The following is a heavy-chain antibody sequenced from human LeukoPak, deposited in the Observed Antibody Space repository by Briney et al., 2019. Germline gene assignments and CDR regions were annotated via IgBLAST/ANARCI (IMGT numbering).Heavy chain of an antibody. V-gene: IGHV4-59*08. CDR2: IYCSGST. Sequence: SETLSLTCTVSGGSISSYYWSWIRQPPGKGLEWIGYIYCSGSTNYNPSLKSRVTISVDTSKNQLFLSLSSVTAADSAVYYCAGSGGRYHYFDSWGQGTPVTVS. J-gene: IGHJ4*02. D-gene: IGHD1-26*01. CDR1: GGSISSYY. CDR3: AGSGGRYHYFDS.